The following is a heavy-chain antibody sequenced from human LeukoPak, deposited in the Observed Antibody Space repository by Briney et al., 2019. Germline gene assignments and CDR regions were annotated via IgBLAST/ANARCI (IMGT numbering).Heavy chain of an antibody. CDR2: ISGSGGST. D-gene: IGHD2-21*02. Sequence: GGSLRLSCAASGFTFSSYAMSWVRQAPGKGLEWVSAISGSGGSTYYADSVKGRFTISRDNSKNTLYLQMNSLRAEDTAVYYCAEDLGSDPNAFDIWGQGTMVTVSS. J-gene: IGHJ3*02. CDR3: AEDLGSDPNAFDI. CDR1: GFTFSSYA. V-gene: IGHV3-23*01.